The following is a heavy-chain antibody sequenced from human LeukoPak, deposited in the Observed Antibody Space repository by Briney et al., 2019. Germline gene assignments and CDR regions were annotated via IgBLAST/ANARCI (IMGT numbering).Heavy chain of an antibody. J-gene: IGHJ4*02. Sequence: GRSLRLSCAASRFTFSNYNMNWVRQAPGKGLEWVSSITGSSDFIYYADSVKGRFTISRDNAENSLYLQMNSLRAEDTAVYFCARGWFGEFYYFDYWGQGTLVTVSS. CDR2: ITGSSDFI. CDR1: RFTFSNYN. CDR3: ARGWFGEFYYFDY. D-gene: IGHD3-10*01. V-gene: IGHV3-21*01.